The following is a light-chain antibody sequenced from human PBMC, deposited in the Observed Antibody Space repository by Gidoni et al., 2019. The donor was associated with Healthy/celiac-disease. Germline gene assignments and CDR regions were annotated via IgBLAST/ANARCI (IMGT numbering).Light chain of an antibody. CDR3: QQYGSSPRLT. CDR2: GAS. J-gene: IGKJ4*01. V-gene: IGKV3-20*01. Sequence: EIVLTQSPGTLSLSPRERATLSCRASQSVSSSYLAWYQQKPGQAPRLLIYGASSRATGIPDRFSGSGSGTDFTLTISRLEPEDFAVYYCQQYGSSPRLTFGGXTKVEIK. CDR1: QSVSSSY.